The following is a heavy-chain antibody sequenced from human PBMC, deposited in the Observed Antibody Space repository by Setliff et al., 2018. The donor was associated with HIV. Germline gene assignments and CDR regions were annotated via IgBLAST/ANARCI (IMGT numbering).Heavy chain of an antibody. J-gene: IGHJ4*02. CDR3: AREGDGIDY. CDR2: ISYTGDA. Sequence: PSETLSLTCTVSGGAFSSNSYYWGWIRQPPGKGLEWIGSISYTGDAYNTPSLKSRVTISVDASKNQISLKLTSVTAADTATYYCAREGDGIDYWGRGTLVTVSS. V-gene: IGHV4-39*02. D-gene: IGHD2-21*02. CDR1: GGAFSSNSYY.